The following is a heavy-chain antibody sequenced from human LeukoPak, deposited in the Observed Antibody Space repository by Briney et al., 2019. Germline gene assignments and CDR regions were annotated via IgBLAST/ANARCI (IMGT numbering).Heavy chain of an antibody. Sequence: KPGGSLRLSCAASGFIFSSYTMNWVRQAPGKGLEWVSSISSSSSYIYFVDSVKGRFTISRDNAKNSLYLQMNSLRAEDTAVYYCARGALGMSGRIVDAFDIWGQGTRVTVSS. CDR3: ARGALGMSGRIVDAFDI. J-gene: IGHJ3*02. CDR2: ISSSSSYI. D-gene: IGHD1-14*01. V-gene: IGHV3-21*01. CDR1: GFIFSSYT.